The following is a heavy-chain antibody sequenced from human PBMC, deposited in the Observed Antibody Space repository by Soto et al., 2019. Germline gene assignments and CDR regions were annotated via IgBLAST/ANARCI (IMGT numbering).Heavy chain of an antibody. CDR3: ARREAGYYYYGMDV. V-gene: IGHV1-2*04. CDR2: INPNSGGT. Sequence: GASVKVSCKASGYTFTSYYMHWVRQAPGQGLEWMGWINPNSGGTNYAQKFQGWVTMTRDTSISTAYMELSRLRSDDTAVYYCARREAGYYYYGMDVWGQGTTVTVSS. J-gene: IGHJ6*02. CDR1: GYTFTSYY.